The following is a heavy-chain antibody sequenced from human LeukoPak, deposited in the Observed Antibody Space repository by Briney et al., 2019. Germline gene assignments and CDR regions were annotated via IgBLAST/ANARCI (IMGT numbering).Heavy chain of an antibody. CDR3: ARAWATDYFDY. CDR1: GGSISSYY. Sequence: SETLSLTCTVSGGSISSYYWSWIRQPPRKGLEWIGYIYYSGSTDYNPSLKSRVTISVDTSMNQFSLKLSSVTAADTAMYYCARAWATDYFDYWGQGTLVTVSS. J-gene: IGHJ4*02. V-gene: IGHV4-59*01. CDR2: IYYSGST.